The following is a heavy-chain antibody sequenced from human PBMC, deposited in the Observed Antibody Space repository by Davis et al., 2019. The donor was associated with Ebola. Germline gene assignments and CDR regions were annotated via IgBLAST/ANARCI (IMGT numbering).Heavy chain of an antibody. CDR1: GGSVSSGSYY. Sequence: SETLSLTCTVSGGSVSSGSYYWSWIRQPPGKGLEWIAYIDYSGSTNYNPSLKNRVTISVDTSKNQFSLKLSSVTAADTAVYYCARQTTGFDPWGQGTLVTVSS. V-gene: IGHV4-61*01. D-gene: IGHD4-17*01. CDR3: ARQTTGFDP. J-gene: IGHJ5*02. CDR2: IDYSGST.